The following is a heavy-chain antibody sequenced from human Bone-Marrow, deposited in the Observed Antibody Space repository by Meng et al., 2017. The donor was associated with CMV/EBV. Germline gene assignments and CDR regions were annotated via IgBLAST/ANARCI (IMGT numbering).Heavy chain of an antibody. Sequence: GESLKISCAASGFTFSGSAMHWVRQASGKGLEWVGRIRSKANSYATAHAASVKGRFTISRDDSKNTAYLQMNSLKTEDTAVYYCTLKWELLPSVHYYGMDVWGQGTTVTVSS. CDR1: GFTFSGSA. CDR3: TLKWELLPSVHYYGMDV. D-gene: IGHD1-26*01. CDR2: IRSKANSYAT. J-gene: IGHJ6*02. V-gene: IGHV3-73*01.